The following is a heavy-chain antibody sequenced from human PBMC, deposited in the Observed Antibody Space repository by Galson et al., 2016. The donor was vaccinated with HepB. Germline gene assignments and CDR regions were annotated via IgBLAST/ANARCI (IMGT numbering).Heavy chain of an antibody. CDR3: ARDLPSRIQLWSQGYFDF. J-gene: IGHJ4*02. D-gene: IGHD5-18*01. CDR1: GFTFDSYW. CDR2: IKEDGSQK. V-gene: IGHV3-7*04. Sequence: SLRLSCAASGFTFDSYWMSWVRQAPGKGLEWVANIKEDGSQKYYVDSVKGRFTISRDNAKNSLYLQMNSLRAEDTAVYYCARDLPSRIQLWSQGYFDFWGQGTLVTVSS.